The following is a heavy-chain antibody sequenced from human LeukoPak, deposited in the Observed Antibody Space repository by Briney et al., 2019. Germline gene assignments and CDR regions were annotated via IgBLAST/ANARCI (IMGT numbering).Heavy chain of an antibody. V-gene: IGHV4-34*01. Sequence: KPSETLSLTCAVYGGSFSGYNWSWIRQPPGKGLEWIGEINHSGTTNYNPSLKSRVTISVDTSKNQFSLKLSSVTAADTAVYYCARAPRGSRIVVIITDAFVIWGQGTMVTVSS. CDR2: INHSGTT. J-gene: IGHJ3*02. CDR3: ARAPRGSRIVVIITDAFVI. CDR1: GGSFSGYN. D-gene: IGHD3-22*01.